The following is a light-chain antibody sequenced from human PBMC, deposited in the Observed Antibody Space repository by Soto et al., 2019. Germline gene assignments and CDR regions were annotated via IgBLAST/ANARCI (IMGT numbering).Light chain of an antibody. J-gene: IGKJ3*01. CDR3: QQYYSTPFT. Sequence: DIVMTQSPDSLAVSLGERATINCKSSQSVLYTFNNKNYLAWYQHKPGQPPKLLIYWASTRESGVPDRFSGSGSGTDFTLTISSLQAEDVAVYYCQQYYSTPFTFGPGTKVDIK. CDR1: QSVLYTFNNKNY. V-gene: IGKV4-1*01. CDR2: WAS.